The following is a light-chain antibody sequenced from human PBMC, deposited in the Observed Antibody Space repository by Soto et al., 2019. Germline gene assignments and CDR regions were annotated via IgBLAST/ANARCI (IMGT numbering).Light chain of an antibody. Sequence: EILLTPSPATLSVSPGERVTLSCRASQSVRNKLAWYQQQPGQAPRVLIYDTSTRATGLPARFSGSGSGTDFTLIISRLEPEDFAVYYCQQYGSSPWITFGQGTRLEIK. CDR3: QQYGSSPWIT. J-gene: IGKJ5*01. CDR1: QSVRNK. V-gene: IGKV3-20*01. CDR2: DTS.